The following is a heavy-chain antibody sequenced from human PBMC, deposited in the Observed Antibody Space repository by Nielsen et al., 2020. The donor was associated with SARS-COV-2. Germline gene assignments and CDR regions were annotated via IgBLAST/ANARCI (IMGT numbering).Heavy chain of an antibody. Sequence: GGSLRLSCEASGISFSSYGVHWVRQAPGKGLEWVAVISSDGSNYYFGDSVKGRVTVSRDNSRNTVFLQMSSLRAEDTAVYYCARGDPITTLTNLDSWGQGTLVTVFS. V-gene: IGHV3-30*03. CDR1: GISFSSYG. CDR2: ISSDGSNY. D-gene: IGHD3-10*01. CDR3: ARGDPITTLTNLDS. J-gene: IGHJ4*02.